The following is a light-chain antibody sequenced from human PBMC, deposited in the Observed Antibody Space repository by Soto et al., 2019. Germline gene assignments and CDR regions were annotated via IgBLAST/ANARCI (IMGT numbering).Light chain of an antibody. J-gene: IGKJ1*01. CDR3: QQYKSYPWT. V-gene: IGKV1-5*03. CDR1: RGIPIG. Sequence: DIQMTQSPSTQSASVGDRFTITCRASRGIPIGLAWYQQKPGRAPKFLIYKASSLESGVSSRFSGSGSGTEFTLTISSLQADDFATYYCQQYKSYPWTFGQGTKVEV. CDR2: KAS.